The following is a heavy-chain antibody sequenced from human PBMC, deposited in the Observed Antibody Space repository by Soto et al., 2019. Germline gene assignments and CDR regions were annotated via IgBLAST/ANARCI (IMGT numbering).Heavy chain of an antibody. J-gene: IGHJ6*03. Sequence: GGSLRLSCAASGFTFSSYAMSWVRQAPGKGLEWVSAISGSGGSTYYADSVKGRFTISRDNSKNTLYLQMNSLRAEDTAVYYCAKVGGQLVYYYYMDVWGKGTTVTVSS. CDR1: GFTFSSYA. CDR3: AKVGGQLVYYYYMDV. CDR2: ISGSGGST. D-gene: IGHD6-6*01. V-gene: IGHV3-23*01.